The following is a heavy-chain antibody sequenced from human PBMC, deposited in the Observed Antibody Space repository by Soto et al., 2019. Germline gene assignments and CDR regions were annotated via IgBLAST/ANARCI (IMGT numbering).Heavy chain of an antibody. CDR3: ARDSSGWNYYFDY. D-gene: IGHD6-19*01. CDR2: IYYSGST. CDR1: GDSISGSTSY. J-gene: IGHJ4*02. V-gene: IGHV4-39*01. Sequence: SETLSLTCTVSGDSISGSTSYWGWIRQPPGKGLEWIASIYYSGSTYYNPSLQSRVTISVATSKNQFSLRLSSVTAADTAVYYCARDSSGWNYYFDYWGQGTLVTVSS.